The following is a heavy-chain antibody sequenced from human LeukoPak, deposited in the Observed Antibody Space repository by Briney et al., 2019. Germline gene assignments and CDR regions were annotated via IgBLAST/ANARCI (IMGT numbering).Heavy chain of an antibody. D-gene: IGHD6-13*01. CDR3: VRGQQLGLNWFDF. J-gene: IGHJ5*01. Sequence: SETLSLTCTVSGGSISSGHYYWTWIRQPAGKGLEWIGRIYISGTTNYNPSLESRVTISVDTSNNQFSLKLNSVTAADTAVYYCVRGQQLGLNWFDFWGQGTLVTVSS. CDR1: GGSISSGHYY. V-gene: IGHV4-61*02. CDR2: IYISGTT.